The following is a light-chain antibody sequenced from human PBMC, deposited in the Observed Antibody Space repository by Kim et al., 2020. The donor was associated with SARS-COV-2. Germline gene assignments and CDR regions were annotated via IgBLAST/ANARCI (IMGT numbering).Light chain of an antibody. Sequence: ISDFLAWYQQKPGKAPNLLIYKASSLESGVPSRFSGSASGTEFTLTISSLQPDDFSTYYCQQYASYPLTFGGGTKVEIK. CDR3: QQYASYPLT. J-gene: IGKJ4*01. CDR1: ISDF. CDR2: KAS. V-gene: IGKV1-5*03.